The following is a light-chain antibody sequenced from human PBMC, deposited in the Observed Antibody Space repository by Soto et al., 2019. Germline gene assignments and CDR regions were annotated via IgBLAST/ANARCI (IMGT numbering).Light chain of an antibody. V-gene: IGKV3-15*01. CDR2: GAS. CDR1: QSVSSN. J-gene: IGKJ2*01. CDR3: QQYNNWPPKQYT. Sequence: EIVMTQSPATLSVSPGERATLSCRASQSVSSNLAWYQHKPGQAPRLLIYGASTRATGIPARFSASGSGTEFSLIISSLQSEDFAVYYCQQYNNWPPKQYTFGQGTKLEIK.